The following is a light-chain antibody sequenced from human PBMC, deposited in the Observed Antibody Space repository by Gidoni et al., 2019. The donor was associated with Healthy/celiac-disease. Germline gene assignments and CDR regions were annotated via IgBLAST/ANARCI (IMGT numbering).Light chain of an antibody. CDR2: AAS. V-gene: IGKV1-8*01. CDR3: QKYYSYPS. Sequence: AIRITQSPSSLSASTGDRVTITCRASQGICSDFAWYQQKPGKAPKLLLYAASTLQSWVPSRCSGSGSGTDFTLSSRGLQYEDVENYYWQKYYSYPSFGGGTKVEIK. J-gene: IGKJ4*01. CDR1: QGICSD.